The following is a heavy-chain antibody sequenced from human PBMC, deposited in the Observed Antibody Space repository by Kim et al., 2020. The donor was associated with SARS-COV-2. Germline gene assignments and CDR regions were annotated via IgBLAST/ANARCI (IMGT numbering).Heavy chain of an antibody. CDR3: ASHRGSDSSCSSTSCQNCYGSGSYAFDI. J-gene: IGHJ3*02. V-gene: IGHV4-39*01. Sequence: SETLSLTCTVSGGSISSSSYYWGWIRQPPGKGLEWIGCIDDSGSTYYNPSLKSRVTISVDTSKNQFSLKQSPVTAADTPVYYCASHRGSDSSCSSTSCQNCYGSGSYAFDIWGQGTMVTVSS. D-gene: IGHD2-2*01. CDR2: IDDSGST. CDR1: GGSISSSSYY.